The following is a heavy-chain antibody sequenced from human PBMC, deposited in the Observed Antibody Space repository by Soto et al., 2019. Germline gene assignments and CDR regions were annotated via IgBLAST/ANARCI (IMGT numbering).Heavy chain of an antibody. CDR1: GYTFTSYG. CDR3: ARAPDYYDSSGYFDY. V-gene: IGHV1-18*01. D-gene: IGHD3-22*01. CDR2: ISAYNGNT. J-gene: IGHJ4*02. Sequence: QVQLVQSGAEVKKPGASVKVSCKASGYTFTSYGISWVRQAPGQGLEWMGWISAYNGNTNYAQKLQGRVTMTTDTSXXTAYMELRSLRSDDTAVYYCARAPDYYDSSGYFDYWGQGTLVTVSS.